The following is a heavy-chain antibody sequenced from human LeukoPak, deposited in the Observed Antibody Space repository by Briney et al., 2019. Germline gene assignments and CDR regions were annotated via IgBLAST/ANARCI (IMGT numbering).Heavy chain of an antibody. CDR1: GFTFSSYS. Sequence: AGGSLRLSCAASGFTFSSYSMNWVRQAPGEGLEWVSSISSSSTYIYYADSLKGRFTISRDNAKNSVYLQMNSLRVEDTAVYFCAKADGGKPFDHWGQGTLVTVSS. D-gene: IGHD4-23*01. CDR2: ISSSSTYI. J-gene: IGHJ4*02. CDR3: AKADGGKPFDH. V-gene: IGHV3-21*01.